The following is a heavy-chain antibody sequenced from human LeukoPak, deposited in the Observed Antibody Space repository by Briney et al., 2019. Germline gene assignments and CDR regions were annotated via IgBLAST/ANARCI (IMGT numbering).Heavy chain of an antibody. CDR1: GFTFSSYG. D-gene: IGHD3-3*01. V-gene: IGHV3-30*02. J-gene: IGHJ4*02. CDR3: AREYDFWSGYFY. Sequence: GGSLRLSCAASGFTFSSYGMHWARQAPGKGLEWVAFIRYDGSNKYYADSVRGRFTISRDNAKNSLYLQMDSLRAEDTAVYYCAREYDFWSGYFYWGQGTLVTVSS. CDR2: IRYDGSNK.